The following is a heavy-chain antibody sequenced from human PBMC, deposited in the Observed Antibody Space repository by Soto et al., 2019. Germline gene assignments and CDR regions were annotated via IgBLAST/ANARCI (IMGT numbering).Heavy chain of an antibody. CDR3: ASPLCREDSNWWYFDF. V-gene: IGHV3-30-3*01. CDR1: GFTFSNYA. CDR2: ISYDGSNK. Sequence: QVQLVESGGGVGQPGRSLRLSCAASGFTFSNYAMHWVRQAPGKGLEWVAVISYDGSNKYYADSVKGRFTISRDSSKNKLYLHMNSLRNEDTAVYYCASPLCREDSNWWYFDFWGRGTLVTVSS. D-gene: IGHD2-15*01. J-gene: IGHJ2*01.